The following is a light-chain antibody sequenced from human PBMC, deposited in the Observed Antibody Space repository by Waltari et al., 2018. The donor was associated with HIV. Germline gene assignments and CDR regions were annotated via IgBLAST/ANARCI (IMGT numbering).Light chain of an antibody. V-gene: IGKV3-20*01. Sequence: EIVLTQSPGTLSLSPGERATLSCRASQSVNRNYLAWFQQKPGQAPRLLLYSASNRATGIPDRFSASGSGTDFTLTISRLEPEDFAVYSCQQYGNSPPTFGGGSKVEIK. CDR3: QQYGNSPPT. CDR1: QSVNRNY. J-gene: IGKJ4*01. CDR2: SAS.